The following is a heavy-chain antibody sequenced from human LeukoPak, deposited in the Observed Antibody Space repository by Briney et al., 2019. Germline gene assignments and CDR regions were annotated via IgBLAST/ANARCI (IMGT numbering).Heavy chain of an antibody. CDR1: GYTFTGYY. D-gene: IGHD3-10*01. CDR2: INPNSGGT. J-gene: IGHJ5*02. V-gene: IGHV1-2*02. Sequence: GASVKVSCKASGYTFTGYYMHWVRQAPGQGLEWMGWINPNSGGTNYAQKFQGRVTMTRDTSISTAYMELSRLRSDDTAVYYCARDGVAYITMEGENWFDPWGQGTLVTVSS. CDR3: ARDGVAYITMEGENWFDP.